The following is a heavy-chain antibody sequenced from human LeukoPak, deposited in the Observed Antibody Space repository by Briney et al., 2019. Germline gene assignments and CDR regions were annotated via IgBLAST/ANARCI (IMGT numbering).Heavy chain of an antibody. CDR3: ARRTSGMMGVIDY. D-gene: IGHD5-12*01. J-gene: IGHJ4*02. V-gene: IGHV4-59*01. Sequence: SETLSLTCAVSGGSISSYYWSWSRQPPGKGLEWIGYIYYSGSTNYNPSLKSRVTISVDTSKNQFSLKPSSVTAADTAVYYCARRTSGMMGVIDYWGQGTLVTVSS. CDR1: GGSISSYY. CDR2: IYYSGST.